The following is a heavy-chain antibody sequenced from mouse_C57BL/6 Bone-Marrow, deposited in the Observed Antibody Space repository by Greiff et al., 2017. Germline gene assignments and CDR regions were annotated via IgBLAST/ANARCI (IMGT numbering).Heavy chain of an antibody. V-gene: IGHV1-64*01. J-gene: IGHJ3*01. D-gene: IGHD1-1*01. CDR1: GYTFSSYW. CDR2: IHPNSGST. CDR3: ASYYGRSWWFAY. Sequence: QVQLMQSGAGLVKPGASVKLSCTASGYTFSSYWMHWVRQIPEQGLEWIGMIHPNSGSTNYHDKFKSQSTLSVDKSSSTPYMQMSSLTSEDSAIYYCASYYGRSWWFAYWGKGTLVTVSA.